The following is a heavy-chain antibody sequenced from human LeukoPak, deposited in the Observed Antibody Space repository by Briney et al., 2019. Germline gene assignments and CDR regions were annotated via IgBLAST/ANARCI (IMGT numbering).Heavy chain of an antibody. CDR3: ARVSQQLVLSD. CDR2: IYHSGST. V-gene: IGHV4-38-2*02. J-gene: IGHJ1*01. Sequence: SETLSLTCTVSGGSISSYYWGWIRQPPGKGLEWIGSIYHSGSTYYNPSLKSRVTISVDTSKNQFSLKLSSVTAADTAVYYCARVSQQLVLSDWGQGTLVTVSS. D-gene: IGHD6-13*01. CDR1: GGSISSYY.